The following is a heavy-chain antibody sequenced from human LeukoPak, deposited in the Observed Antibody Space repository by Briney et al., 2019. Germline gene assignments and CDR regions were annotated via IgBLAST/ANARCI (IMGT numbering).Heavy chain of an antibody. CDR3: ARDHTVRGVMVYYYYGMDV. J-gene: IGHJ6*02. D-gene: IGHD3-10*01. V-gene: IGHV3-11*01. Sequence: PGRSLRLSCAASGFTFSDYYMSWIRQAPGKGLEWVSYISSSGSTIYYADSVKGRFTISRDNAKNSLYLQMNSLRAEDTAVYYCARDHTVRGVMVYYYYGMDVWGQGTAVTVSS. CDR2: ISSSGSTI. CDR1: GFTFSDYY.